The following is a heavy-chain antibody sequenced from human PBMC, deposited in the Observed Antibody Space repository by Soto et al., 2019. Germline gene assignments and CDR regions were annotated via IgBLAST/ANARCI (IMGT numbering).Heavy chain of an antibody. CDR1: GFTLSSYA. D-gene: IGHD6-19*01. Sequence: DVQLLESGGGLVQPGGSLRLSCAASGFTLSSYAMSWVRQPPGKGLEYVSTIRGSGGSTYYADSVKGRFTISRDNSNNTLFLQIEGLRGEETALYYRAKERGGRSGWYGGGHDSWGQGTLVSVSS. V-gene: IGHV3-23*01. CDR2: IRGSGGST. J-gene: IGHJ4*02. CDR3: AKERGGRSGWYGGGHDS.